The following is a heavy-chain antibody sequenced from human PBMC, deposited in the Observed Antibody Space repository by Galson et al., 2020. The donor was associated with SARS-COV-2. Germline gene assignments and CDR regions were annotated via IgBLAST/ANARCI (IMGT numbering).Heavy chain of an antibody. CDR3: ARDPAPLYGDNYYYGMDV. V-gene: IGHV4-59*01. Sequence: SETLSLTCSVSDAPMSSYSWSWIRQPPGKRPEWLGYIPYSGRTSYHPSLRSRVTISVDLSKNQLSLKVTSVTAADTAVYYCARDPAPLYGDNYYYGMDVWGRGTTVTVSS. CDR1: DAPMSSYS. CDR2: IPYSGRT. D-gene: IGHD4-17*01. J-gene: IGHJ6*02.